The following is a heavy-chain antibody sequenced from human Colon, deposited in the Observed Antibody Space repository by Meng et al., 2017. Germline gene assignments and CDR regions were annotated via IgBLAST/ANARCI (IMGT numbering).Heavy chain of an antibody. CDR3: AKAFAPESHTVWAKTWFDP. D-gene: IGHD1-14*01. V-gene: IGHV3-23*01. J-gene: IGHJ5*02. Sequence: GESLKISCAAFGFTFTSYVMSWVRQAPGKGLEWVSVISKSGGSTYSADSVKGLFTISSDNSKNTLYLQMSSLRAEDTAVYYCAKAFAPESHTVWAKTWFDPWGQGTLVTVSS. CDR1: GFTFTSYV. CDR2: ISKSGGST.